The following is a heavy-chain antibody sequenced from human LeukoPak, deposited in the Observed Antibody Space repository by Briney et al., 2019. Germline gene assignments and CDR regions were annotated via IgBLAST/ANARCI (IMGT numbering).Heavy chain of an antibody. CDR3: AMVRGAVDWYFDL. Sequence: HGESLKISCKGSGYSFTSYWIGWARQMPGKGLEWMGIIYPGDSDTRYSPSFQGQVTISADKSISTAYLQWSSLKASDTAMYYCAMVRGAVDWYFDLWGRGTLVTVSS. V-gene: IGHV5-51*01. J-gene: IGHJ2*01. CDR1: GYSFTSYW. D-gene: IGHD3-10*01. CDR2: IYPGDSDT.